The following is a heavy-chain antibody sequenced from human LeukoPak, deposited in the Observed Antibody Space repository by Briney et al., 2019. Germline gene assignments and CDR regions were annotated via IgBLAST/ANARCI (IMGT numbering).Heavy chain of an antibody. V-gene: IGHV1-18*01. CDR2: ISAYNGNT. CDR1: GYTFTSYG. D-gene: IGHD1-14*01. Sequence: ASVTVSCKASGYTFTSYGISWVRQAPGQGLEWMGWISAYNGNTNYAQKVQGRVTMTTDTSTSTAYMELRSLRSDDTAVYYCAREETHHVYYGMDVWGQGTMVTVSS. J-gene: IGHJ6*02. CDR3: AREETHHVYYGMDV.